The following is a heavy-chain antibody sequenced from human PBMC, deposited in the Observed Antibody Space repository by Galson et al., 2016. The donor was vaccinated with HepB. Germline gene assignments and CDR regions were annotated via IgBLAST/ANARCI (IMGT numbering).Heavy chain of an antibody. V-gene: IGHV3-30*04. CDR3: ARDRRVGPTPTSLNY. D-gene: IGHD1-26*01. J-gene: IGHJ4*02. CDR1: GFTFSTYA. Sequence: SLRLSCAASGFTFSTYAIHWVRHAPGKGLEWVAVISFDGSNKYYADSVRGRFTISRDNSKNTLYLQMNSLRAEDTALYYCARDRRVGPTPTSLNYWGQGTLVTVSS. CDR2: ISFDGSNK.